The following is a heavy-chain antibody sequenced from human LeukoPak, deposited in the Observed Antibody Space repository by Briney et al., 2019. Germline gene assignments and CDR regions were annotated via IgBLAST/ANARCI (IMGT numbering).Heavy chain of an antibody. CDR2: IRYDGSNK. D-gene: IGHD2-15*01. CDR1: GFTFSSYW. J-gene: IGHJ4*02. Sequence: PGGSLRLSCAASGFTFSSYWMHWVRQAPGKGLEWVAFIRYDGSNKYYADSVKGRFTISRDNSKKTLYLQMNSLRAEDTAVYYCASGGSYLPNFDYWGQGTLVTVSS. V-gene: IGHV3-30*02. CDR3: ASGGSYLPNFDY.